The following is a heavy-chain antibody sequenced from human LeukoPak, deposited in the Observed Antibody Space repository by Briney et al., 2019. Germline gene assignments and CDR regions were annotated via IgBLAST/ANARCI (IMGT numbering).Heavy chain of an antibody. V-gene: IGHV3-23*01. D-gene: IGHD3-3*01. CDR3: ANGRITIFGVVNRDYYYMDV. J-gene: IGHJ6*03. CDR1: GFTFSSYG. Sequence: GGSLRLSCAASGFTFSSYGIYWVRQAPGKGLEWVSAISGSGGSTYYADSVKGRFTISRDNSKNTLYLQMNSLRAEDTAVYYCANGRITIFGVVNRDYYYMDVWGKGTTVTVSS. CDR2: ISGSGGST.